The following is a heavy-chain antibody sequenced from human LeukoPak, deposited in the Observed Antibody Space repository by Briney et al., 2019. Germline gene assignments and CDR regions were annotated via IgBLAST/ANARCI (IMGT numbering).Heavy chain of an antibody. J-gene: IGHJ4*02. Sequence: GGSLRLSCAASGFTFDDYGMSWVRQAPGKGLEWVSGINWNGGSTGYADSVKGRFTISRDNAKNSPYLQMNSLRAEDTALYYCARTNSSGWYFDYWGQGTLVTVSS. CDR3: ARTNSSGWYFDY. CDR1: GFTFDDYG. CDR2: INWNGGST. D-gene: IGHD6-19*01. V-gene: IGHV3-20*04.